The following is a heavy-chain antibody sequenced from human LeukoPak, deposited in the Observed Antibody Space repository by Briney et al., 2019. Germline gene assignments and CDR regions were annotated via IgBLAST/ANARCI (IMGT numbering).Heavy chain of an antibody. D-gene: IGHD6-19*01. CDR3: ARPSSSGWTDFDY. CDR2: MNPNSGNT. J-gene: IGHJ4*02. Sequence: GASVKVSCKASGYTFTSYDINWVRQATGQGLEWMGWMNPNSGNTGYAQRFQGRVTMTRNTSISTAYMELSSLRSEDTAVYYCARPSSSGWTDFDYWGQGTLVTVSS. CDR1: GYTFTSYD. V-gene: IGHV1-8*01.